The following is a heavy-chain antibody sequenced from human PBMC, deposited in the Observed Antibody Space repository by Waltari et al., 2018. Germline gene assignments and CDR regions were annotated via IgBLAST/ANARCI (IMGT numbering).Heavy chain of an antibody. CDR2: IYYSGST. CDR3: ARHRHYYDSSGYFD. D-gene: IGHD3-22*01. CDR1: GGSISSSSYY. J-gene: IGHJ4*02. V-gene: IGHV4-39*01. Sequence: QLQLQESGPGLVKPSETLSLTCTVSGGSISSSSYYWGWIRQPPGKGLEWIGSIYYSGSTYYNPSLKSRVTISVATSKNQFSLTLSSVTAADTAVYYCARHRHYYDSSGYFDWGQGTLVTVSS.